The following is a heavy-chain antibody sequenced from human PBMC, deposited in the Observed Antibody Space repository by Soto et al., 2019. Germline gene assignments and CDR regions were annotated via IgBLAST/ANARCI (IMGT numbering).Heavy chain of an antibody. CDR3: ARGRSKTGTHNWSDN. D-gene: IGHD1-1*01. J-gene: IGHJ5*02. Sequence: ASVKVSCKASGYTFTGYYMHWVRQAPGQGLEWMGWINPNSGGTNYAQKFQGWVTMTRDTSISTAYMELSRLRSDDTAVYYCARGRSKTGTHNWSDNWGQGTLVNVSS. V-gene: IGHV1-2*04. CDR1: GYTFTGYY. CDR2: INPNSGGT.